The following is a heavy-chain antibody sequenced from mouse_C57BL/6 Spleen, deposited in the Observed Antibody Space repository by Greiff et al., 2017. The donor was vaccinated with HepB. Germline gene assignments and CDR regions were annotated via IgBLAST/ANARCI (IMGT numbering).Heavy chain of an antibody. V-gene: IGHV1-64*01. Sequence: VQLQQPGAELVKPGASVKLSCKASGYTFTSYWMHWVKQRPGQGLEWIGMIHPNSGSTNYNEKFKSKATLTVDKSSSTAYMQLSSLTSEDSAVYYCARQLRPLYWYFDVWGTGTTVTVSS. J-gene: IGHJ1*03. D-gene: IGHD3-2*02. CDR3: ARQLRPLYWYFDV. CDR2: IHPNSGST. CDR1: GYTFTSYW.